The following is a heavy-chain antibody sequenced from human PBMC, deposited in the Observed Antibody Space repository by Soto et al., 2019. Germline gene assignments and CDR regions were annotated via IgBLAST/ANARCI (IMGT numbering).Heavy chain of an antibody. V-gene: IGHV3-7*01. Sequence: PGGSLRLSCAASGFTFSSHRMTWVRQAPGKGLEWVATINQDGSEKYYVDSVKGRFTISRDNAENSLYLEMNSLRAEDTAVYYCAEWSTGARTFDYWGQGTLVTVSS. CDR2: INQDGSEK. CDR3: AEWSTGARTFDY. J-gene: IGHJ4*02. CDR1: GFTFSSHR. D-gene: IGHD7-27*01.